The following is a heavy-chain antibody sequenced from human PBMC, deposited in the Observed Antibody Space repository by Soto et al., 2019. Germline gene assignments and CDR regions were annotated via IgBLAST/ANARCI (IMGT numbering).Heavy chain of an antibody. CDR2: IYYSGST. V-gene: IGHV4-30-4*01. J-gene: IGHJ4*02. Sequence: SETLSLTCTVSGGSISSGDYYWSWIRQPPGKGLEWIGYIYYSGSTYYNPSLKSRVTISVDTSKNQFSLKLSSVTAADTAVYYCARESTGLDTAMVYFDYWGQGTLVTVSS. CDR1: GGSISSGDYY. CDR3: ARESTGLDTAMVYFDY. D-gene: IGHD5-18*01.